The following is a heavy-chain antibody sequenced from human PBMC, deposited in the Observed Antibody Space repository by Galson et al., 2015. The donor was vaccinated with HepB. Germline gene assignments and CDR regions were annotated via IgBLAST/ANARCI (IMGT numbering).Heavy chain of an antibody. J-gene: IGHJ4*02. CDR3: ARAGRRLGYCSGGSCYSGY. V-gene: IGHV1-8*01. Sequence: ASVKVSCKASGYTFTSYDINWVRQATGQGLEWMGWMNPNSGNTGYAQKFQGRVTMTRNTSISTAYMELSSLRSEDTAVYYCARAGRRLGYCSGGSCYSGYWGQGTLVTVSS. D-gene: IGHD2-15*01. CDR1: GYTFTSYD. CDR2: MNPNSGNT.